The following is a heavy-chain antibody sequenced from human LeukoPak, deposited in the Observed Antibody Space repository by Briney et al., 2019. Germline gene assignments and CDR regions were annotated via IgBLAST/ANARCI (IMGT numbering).Heavy chain of an antibody. CDR1: GFTFRSYG. D-gene: IGHD3-22*01. CDR2: IWYDGSNK. J-gene: IGHJ4*02. V-gene: IGHV3-33*06. Sequence: GRSLRLSRAASGFTFRSYGMHWVRQAPGKGLEWVAGIWYDGSNKYYTDSVKGRFTISRDNSKNTLYLQMNSLRAEDTSLYYCAKDQRSTGYYLDYWGQGTLVTVSS. CDR3: AKDQRSTGYYLDY.